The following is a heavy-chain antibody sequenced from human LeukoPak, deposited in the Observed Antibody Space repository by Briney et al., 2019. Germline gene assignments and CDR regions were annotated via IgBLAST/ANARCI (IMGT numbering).Heavy chain of an antibody. Sequence: ASVEVSCKATGYSFTSFGIAWVRQAPGQGLEWMGWISGYNGHTNYAQKLQGRVTMTTDTSTSTAYMELRSLRSDDTAVYYCARDRGSYCSGGSCTSQYWGQGTLVTVSS. J-gene: IGHJ4*02. CDR3: ARDRGSYCSGGSCTSQY. D-gene: IGHD2-15*01. V-gene: IGHV1-18*01. CDR2: ISGYNGHT. CDR1: GYSFTSFG.